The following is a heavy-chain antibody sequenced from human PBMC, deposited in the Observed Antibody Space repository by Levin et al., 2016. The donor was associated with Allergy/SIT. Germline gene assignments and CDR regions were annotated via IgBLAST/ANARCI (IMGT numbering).Heavy chain of an antibody. CDR2: IDSDGSSA. CDR3: ARDGPSFDY. Sequence: GESLKISCAASGFTFSSYGMHWVRQAPGKGLVWVSRIDSDGSSASYADSVRGRFSISRDNAKNTLYLQLNSLSAEDTAVYYCARDGPSFDYWGQGTLVTVSS. CDR1: GFTFSSYG. V-gene: IGHV3-74*01. J-gene: IGHJ4*02.